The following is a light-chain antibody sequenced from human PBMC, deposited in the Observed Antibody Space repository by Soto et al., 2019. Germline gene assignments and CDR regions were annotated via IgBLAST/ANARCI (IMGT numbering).Light chain of an antibody. CDR3: QQYYSYPRT. V-gene: IGKV1-8*01. J-gene: IGKJ1*01. CDR2: AAS. Sequence: IQLTKSPSSLSASTGDRVTITCRASQGISSYLAWYQQKPGKAPKLLIYAASTLQSGVPSRFIGSGSGTDVTLTISCLQSEDFATYYCQQYYSYPRTFGQGTKVDIK. CDR1: QGISSY.